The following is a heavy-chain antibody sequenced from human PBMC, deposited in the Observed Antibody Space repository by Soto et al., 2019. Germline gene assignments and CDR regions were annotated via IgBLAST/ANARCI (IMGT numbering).Heavy chain of an antibody. Sequence: PSETLSLTCTVSGGSISSYYWSWIRRPPGKGLEWIGYIYYSGSTNYNPSLKSRVTISVDTSKNQFSLKLSSVTAADTAVYYCARAWGGHVEDYWGQGTLVTVSS. D-gene: IGHD3-16*01. CDR1: GGSISSYY. CDR2: IYYSGST. J-gene: IGHJ4*02. CDR3: ARAWGGHVEDY. V-gene: IGHV4-59*01.